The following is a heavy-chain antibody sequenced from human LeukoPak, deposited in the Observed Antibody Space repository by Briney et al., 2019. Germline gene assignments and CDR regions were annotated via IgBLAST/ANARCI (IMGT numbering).Heavy chain of an antibody. Sequence: SVKVSCKXSGYTFTNHGISWVRQAPRQGLEWMGGIIPIFGTANYAQKFQGRVTITTDESTSTAYMELSSLRSEDTAVYYCARGGTVTTQPDYWGQGTLVTVSS. D-gene: IGHD4-17*01. CDR2: IIPIFGTA. V-gene: IGHV1-69*05. CDR1: GYTFTNHG. CDR3: ARGGTVTTQPDY. J-gene: IGHJ4*02.